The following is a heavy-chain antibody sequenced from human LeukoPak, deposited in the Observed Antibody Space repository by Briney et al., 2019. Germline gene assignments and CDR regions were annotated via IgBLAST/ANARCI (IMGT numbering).Heavy chain of an antibody. D-gene: IGHD3-22*01. Sequence: GASVKVSCKASGYTFTGYYLHWVRQAPGQGLEWMGWINFNSGDTNYAQKFQGRVTTTRDTSISTAYMELSRLRSDDTAVYYCARSGYYYGFDYWGQGTLVTVSS. J-gene: IGHJ4*02. CDR2: INFNSGDT. CDR3: ARSGYYYGFDY. CDR1: GYTFTGYY. V-gene: IGHV1-2*02.